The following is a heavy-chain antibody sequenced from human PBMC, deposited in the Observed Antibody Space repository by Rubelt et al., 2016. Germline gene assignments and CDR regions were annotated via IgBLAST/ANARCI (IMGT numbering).Heavy chain of an antibody. J-gene: IGHJ4*02. Sequence: QLQLQESGPGLVKPSETLSLTCTVSGGSISSSSYYWGWIRQPPGKGLEWIGYIYYSGYTVSNPSLKRRVTISVDTSKNQFSLKLSSVTAADTAVYYWATLGISSGDFEYWGQGTLVTVSS. CDR1: GGSISSSSYY. D-gene: IGHD3-22*01. CDR2: IYYSGYT. CDR3: ATLGISSGDFEY. V-gene: IGHV4-61*05.